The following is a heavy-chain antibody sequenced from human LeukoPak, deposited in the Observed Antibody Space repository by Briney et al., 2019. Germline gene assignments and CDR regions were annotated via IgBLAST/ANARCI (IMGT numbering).Heavy chain of an antibody. V-gene: IGHV1-18*01. CDR3: ARGEVSASLYYFDL. D-gene: IGHD2-2*01. Sequence: ASVKVSCKTSGYTFTTYGVSWVRQAPGQDLEWMGWVSGYTGNTNYAERFQGRVTMTTDTSTSTVYMELTSLRSDDTAVYYCARGEVSASLYYFDLWGQGTLVTVS. J-gene: IGHJ4*02. CDR1: GYTFTTYG. CDR2: VSGYTGNT.